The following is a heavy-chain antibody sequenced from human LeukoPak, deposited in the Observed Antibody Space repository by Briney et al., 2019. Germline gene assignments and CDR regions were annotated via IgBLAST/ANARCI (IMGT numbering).Heavy chain of an antibody. J-gene: IGHJ4*02. D-gene: IGHD3-3*01. CDR1: GFTFSSYA. CDR3: AKDRKYYDFWSGYSESFDY. V-gene: IGHV3-23*01. Sequence: GGSLRLSCAASGFTFSSYAMSWVRQAPGKGLEWVSGISDSGGSTYYADSVKGRFTISRDNSKNTLYLQMNSLRAEDTAVYYCAKDRKYYDFWSGYSESFDYWGQGTLVTVSS. CDR2: ISDSGGST.